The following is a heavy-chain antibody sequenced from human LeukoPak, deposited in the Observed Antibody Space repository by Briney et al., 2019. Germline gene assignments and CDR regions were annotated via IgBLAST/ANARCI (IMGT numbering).Heavy chain of an antibody. CDR3: ARRSVYGDAFDI. V-gene: IGHV4-31*11. CDR1: GFSVSSEYY. Sequence: SETLSLTCAVSGFSVSSEYYWGWIRQHPGKALEWIGYIYYSRTTYQNPSLKSRLVISVDTSKKQFSLNLSSVTAADTAVYYCARRSVYGDAFDIWGQGTMVTVFS. D-gene: IGHD5/OR15-5a*01. J-gene: IGHJ3*02. CDR2: IYYSRTT.